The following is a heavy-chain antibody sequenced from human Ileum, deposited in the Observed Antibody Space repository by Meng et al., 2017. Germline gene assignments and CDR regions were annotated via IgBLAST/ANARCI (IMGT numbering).Heavy chain of an antibody. J-gene: IGHJ4*02. D-gene: IGHD5-18*01. CDR2: ISYDETNN. CDR3: ARDRDGYSYGLVDY. CDR1: GFTFSSYG. Sequence: GGSLRLSCAASGFTFSSYGMHWVRQAPDKGLEWVAVISYDETNNYYADSVKGRFTISRDNSKNTLYLQMNSLRAEDTAVYYCARDRDGYSYGLVDYWGQGTLVTVSS. V-gene: IGHV3-30*01.